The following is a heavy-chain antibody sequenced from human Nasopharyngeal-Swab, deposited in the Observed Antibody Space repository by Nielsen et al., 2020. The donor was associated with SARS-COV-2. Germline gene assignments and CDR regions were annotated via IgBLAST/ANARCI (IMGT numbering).Heavy chain of an antibody. CDR3: AKRDDYGERGAYYYYYYMDV. V-gene: IGHV3-23*01. D-gene: IGHD4-17*01. CDR1: GFTFSSYA. J-gene: IGHJ6*03. CDR2: ISGSGGST. Sequence: GGSLRLSCAASGFTFSSYAMSWVRQAPGKGLEWVSAISGSGGSTYYADSVKGRFTISRDNSKNTLYLQMNSLRAEDTAVYYCAKRDDYGERGAYYYYYYMDVWGKGTTVTVSS.